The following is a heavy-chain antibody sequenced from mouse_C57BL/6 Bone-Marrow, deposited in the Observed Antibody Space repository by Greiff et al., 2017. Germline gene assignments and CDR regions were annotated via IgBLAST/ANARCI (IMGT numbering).Heavy chain of an antibody. CDR2: IDPETGGT. CDR3: TRRPYYGSSYPFAY. J-gene: IGHJ3*01. CDR1: GYTFTDYE. V-gene: IGHV1-15*01. D-gene: IGHD1-1*01. Sequence: QVQLQQSGAELVRPGASVTLSCKASGYTFTDYEMHWVKQTPVHGLEWIGAIDPETGGTAYNQKFKGKAILTADKSSSTAYMELRSLTSEDSAVYYCTRRPYYGSSYPFAYWGQGTLVTVSA.